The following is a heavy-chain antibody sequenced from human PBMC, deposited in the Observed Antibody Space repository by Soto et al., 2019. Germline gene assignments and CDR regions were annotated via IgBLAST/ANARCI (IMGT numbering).Heavy chain of an antibody. D-gene: IGHD2-21*02. CDR3: AKGTVVTSRMGY. Sequence: GGSLRLSCAASGFTFSSYAMSWVRQAPGKGLEWVSAISGSGGSTYYADSVKGRFTISRDNSKNALYLQMNSLRAEDTAVYYCAKGTVVTSRMGYWGQGTLVTVSS. J-gene: IGHJ4*02. V-gene: IGHV3-23*01. CDR1: GFTFSSYA. CDR2: ISGSGGST.